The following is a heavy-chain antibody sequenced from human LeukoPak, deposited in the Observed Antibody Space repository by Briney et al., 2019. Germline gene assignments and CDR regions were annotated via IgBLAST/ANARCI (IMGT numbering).Heavy chain of an antibody. CDR1: GYTFTGYY. Sequence: ASVKVSCKASGYTFTGYYMHWVRQAPGQGLEWMGWINPNSGGTNYAQKFQGRVTMTEDTSTDTAYMELSSLRSEDTAVYYCATGWDYWGQGTLVTVSS. V-gene: IGHV1-2*02. CDR3: ATGWDY. J-gene: IGHJ4*02. CDR2: INPNSGGT. D-gene: IGHD2-15*01.